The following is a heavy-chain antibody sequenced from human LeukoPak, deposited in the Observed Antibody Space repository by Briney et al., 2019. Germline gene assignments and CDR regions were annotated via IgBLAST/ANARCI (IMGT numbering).Heavy chain of an antibody. Sequence: GGSLRLSCAASGFTFSSYSMNWVRQTPGKGLEWVSYIGTSSSIIYYADSVKGRFTISRDNAKNSLYLQMNSLRDEATAVYYCARHDYAGNSGDYWGQGTLVTVSS. CDR1: GFTFSSYS. CDR3: ARHDYAGNSGDY. V-gene: IGHV3-48*02. CDR2: IGTSSSII. D-gene: IGHD4-23*01. J-gene: IGHJ4*02.